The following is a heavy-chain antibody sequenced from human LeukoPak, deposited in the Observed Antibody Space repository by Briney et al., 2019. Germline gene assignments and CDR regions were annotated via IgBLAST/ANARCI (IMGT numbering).Heavy chain of an antibody. J-gene: IGHJ4*02. Sequence: GGSLRLSCAASGFTFSSYWMSWVRQAPGKGLEWVANIKQDGSEKYYVDSVKGRFTISRDNAKNSLYLRMNSLRAEDTAVYYCARVPVLVTYYYDSSGYYFDYWGQGTLVTVSS. CDR3: ARVPVLVTYYYDSSGYYFDY. V-gene: IGHV3-7*01. CDR1: GFTFSSYW. CDR2: IKQDGSEK. D-gene: IGHD3-22*01.